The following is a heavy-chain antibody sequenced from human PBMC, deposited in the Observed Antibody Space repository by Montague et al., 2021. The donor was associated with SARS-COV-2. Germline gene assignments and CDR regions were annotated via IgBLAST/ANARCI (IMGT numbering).Heavy chain of an antibody. V-gene: IGHV3-11*06. D-gene: IGHD1-26*01. Sequence: SLRLSCAASGFTFSDSYMSWVRQAPGRGLEWIAYMSSSGHFASYADSVKGRFTISRDNAKNSLYLQMNSLRAEDTAMYYCARDPWGVQSGMDVWGQGTTVTVSS. J-gene: IGHJ6*02. CDR1: GFTFSDSY. CDR3: ARDPWGVQSGMDV. CDR2: MSSSGHFA.